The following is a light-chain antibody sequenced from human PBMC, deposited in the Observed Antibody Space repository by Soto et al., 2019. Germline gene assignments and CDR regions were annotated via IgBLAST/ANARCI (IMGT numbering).Light chain of an antibody. CDR3: AAWDDSLSGVV. V-gene: IGLV1-47*01. J-gene: IGLJ3*02. CDR2: MNN. CDR1: SSNIGSNY. Sequence: QSVLTQPPSASGTPGQRVTISCSGSSSNIGSNYVYWYQQLPGTAPKLLIYMNNQRPSGVPDRFSGSKSGTSASLAISGLRSEYEANYYCAAWDDSLSGVVFCGGTKLTVL.